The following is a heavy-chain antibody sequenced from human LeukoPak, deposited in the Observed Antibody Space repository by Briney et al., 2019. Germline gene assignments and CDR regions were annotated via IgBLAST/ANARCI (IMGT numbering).Heavy chain of an antibody. V-gene: IGHV1-2*02. CDR2: INPNSGGT. CDR3: ARETGMTTVTIDY. D-gene: IGHD4-17*01. CDR1: GYTFTGYY. Sequence: ASVKVSCKASGYTFTGYYMHWVRQAPGQGLEWMGWINPNSGGTNYAQKFQGRVTMTRDTSISTAYMELSRLRSDDTAVYYCARETGMTTVTIDYWGQGTLVTVSS. J-gene: IGHJ4*02.